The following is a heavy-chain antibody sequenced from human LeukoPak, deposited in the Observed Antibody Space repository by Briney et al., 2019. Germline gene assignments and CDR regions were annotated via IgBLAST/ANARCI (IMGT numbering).Heavy chain of an antibody. CDR1: GFTFRNYG. CDR3: AREGIQFLEWPDTKASYGMDV. J-gene: IGHJ6*02. D-gene: IGHD3-3*01. Sequence: GGSLRLSCAASGFTFRNYGMHWVRQAPGTGLEWVAVIWYDGSNEKYADSVKGQFTISRDNSQNTLYLQMNSLRAEDTAVYYCAREGIQFLEWPDTKASYGMDVWGQGTTVTVSS. V-gene: IGHV3-33*01. CDR2: IWYDGSNE.